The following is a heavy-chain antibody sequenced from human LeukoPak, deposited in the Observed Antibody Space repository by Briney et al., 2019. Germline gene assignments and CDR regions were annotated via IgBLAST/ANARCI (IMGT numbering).Heavy chain of an antibody. CDR2: ISSSSSYI. CDR1: GFTFSSYS. Sequence: PGGSLRLSCAASGFTFSSYSMNWVRQAPGKGLEWVSSISSSSSYIYYADSVKGRFTISRDNAKNSLYLQMNSLRAEDTAVYYCARHALPITFGGVIVILGGEYYFDYWGQGTLVTVSS. CDR3: ARHALPITFGGVIVILGGEYYFDY. V-gene: IGHV3-21*01. D-gene: IGHD3-16*02. J-gene: IGHJ4*02.